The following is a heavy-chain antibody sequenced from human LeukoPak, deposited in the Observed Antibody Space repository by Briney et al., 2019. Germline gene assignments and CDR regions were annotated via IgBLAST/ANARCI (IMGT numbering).Heavy chain of an antibody. J-gene: IGHJ4*02. CDR2: IHNDGATT. Sequence: QPGRSLRLSCAASGFTFSSYAMHWVRQAPGKGLEWVSIIHNDGATTYYADSVKGRFTMSRDNSKNTLYLEMNSLRAEDTAVYYCAKGEGGTYFNYCFDCWGQGTLVTVSS. V-gene: IGHV3-23*01. D-gene: IGHD1-26*01. CDR3: AKGEGGTYFNYCFDC. CDR1: GFTFSSYA.